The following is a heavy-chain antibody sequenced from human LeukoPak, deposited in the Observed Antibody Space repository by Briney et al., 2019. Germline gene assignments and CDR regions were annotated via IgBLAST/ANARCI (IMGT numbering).Heavy chain of an antibody. CDR1: GGSIGSADYY. Sequence: SETLSLTCTVSGGSIGSADYYWSWIRQHPGRGLEWIGYICYSGNTYYNPSLKSRLTISVDTSKNQFSLKLNSVTAADTAVYYCARAPKHTNSWYYFDYWGQGTLVSVSS. D-gene: IGHD2-2*01. J-gene: IGHJ4*02. CDR2: ICYSGNT. V-gene: IGHV4-31*02. CDR3: ARAPKHTNSWYYFDY.